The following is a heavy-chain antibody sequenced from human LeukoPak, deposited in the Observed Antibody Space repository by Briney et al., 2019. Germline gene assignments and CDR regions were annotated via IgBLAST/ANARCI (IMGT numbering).Heavy chain of an antibody. CDR2: IGSDDNT. D-gene: IGHD2-21*01. CDR1: GFTFSSYA. Sequence: GGSLRLSCAASGFTFSSYAMSWVRQAPGKGLEWVAGIGSDDNTHYAESVRGRFTISRDISKNTVSLQMSSLRAEDTAVYYCAKDILRWSFDSWGQGTLVTVSS. V-gene: IGHV3-23*01. J-gene: IGHJ4*02. CDR3: AKDILRWSFDS.